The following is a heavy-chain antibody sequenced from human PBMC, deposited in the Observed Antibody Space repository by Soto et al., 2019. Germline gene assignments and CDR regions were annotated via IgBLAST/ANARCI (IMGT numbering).Heavy chain of an antibody. CDR1: GYTFTSYV. CDR3: ARDYRYDYIWGSHPNPPTDAFDI. Sequence: ASVKVSCKASGYTFTSYVISWVRQAPGQGLEWMGWISAYNGNTNYAQKLQGRVTMTTDTSTSTAYMELRSLRSDDTAVYYCARDYRYDYIWGSHPNPPTDAFDIWGQGTMVTVSS. J-gene: IGHJ3*02. CDR2: ISAYNGNT. V-gene: IGHV1-18*01. D-gene: IGHD3-16*01.